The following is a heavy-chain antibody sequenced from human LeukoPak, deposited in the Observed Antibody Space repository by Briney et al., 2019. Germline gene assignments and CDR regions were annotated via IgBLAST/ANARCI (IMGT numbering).Heavy chain of an antibody. D-gene: IGHD3-10*01. V-gene: IGHV4-34*01. J-gene: IGHJ4*02. CDR2: INHSGST. Sequence: PSETLSLTCTVSGGSISSYYWSWIRQPPGKGLEWIGEINHSGSTNYNPSLKSRVTISVDTSKNQFSLKLSSVTAADTAVYYCARARGGAMVRGVIRSPFDYWGQGTLVTVSS. CDR3: ARARGGAMVRGVIRSPFDY. CDR1: GGSISSYY.